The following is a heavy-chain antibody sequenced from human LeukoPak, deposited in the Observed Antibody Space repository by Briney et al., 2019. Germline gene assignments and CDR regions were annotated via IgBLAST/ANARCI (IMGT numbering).Heavy chain of an antibody. CDR2: LYHSDSV. V-gene: IGHV4-38-2*01. J-gene: IGHJ6*03. Sequence: SETLSLTCAVSGYSVNNGYYWVWIRQPPGKGLEWIGSLYHSDSVYYNTALQSRVSMSVDTSKNQFSLKLSFVTAADTAVYYCARQHDSYFYYYVDVWGSGTTVTVSS. CDR3: ARQHDSYFYYYVDV. CDR1: GYSVNNGYY.